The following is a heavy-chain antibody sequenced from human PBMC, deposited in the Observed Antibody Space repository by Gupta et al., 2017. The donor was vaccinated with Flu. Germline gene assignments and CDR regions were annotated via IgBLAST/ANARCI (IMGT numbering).Heavy chain of an antibody. D-gene: IGHD2-2*01. CDR3: ARGGEEIVVVPAAMRGWFYP. CDR2: IIPIFGTA. J-gene: IGHJ5*02. CDR1: GGTFSSYA. V-gene: IGHV1-69*01. Sequence: QVQLVQSGAEVKKPGSSVKVSCKASGGTFSSYAISWVRPAPGQGLEWMGGIIPIFGTANYAQKFQGRVTITADESTSTAYMELSSLRSEDTAVYYCARGGEEIVVVPAAMRGWFYPWGQGTLVTVSS.